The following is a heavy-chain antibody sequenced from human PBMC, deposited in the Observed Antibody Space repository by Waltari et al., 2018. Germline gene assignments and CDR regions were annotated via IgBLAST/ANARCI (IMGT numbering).Heavy chain of an antibody. CDR1: GGSFSGYY. CDR3: ARRKRIAVARLDY. Sequence: QVQLQQWGAGLLKPSETLSLTCAVYGGSFSGYYWSWIRQPPGKGLEWIGEINHSGSTNYNPSRKSRVTISVDTSKNQFSLKLSSVTAADTAVYYCARRKRIAVARLDYWGQGTLVTVSS. CDR2: INHSGST. J-gene: IGHJ4*02. V-gene: IGHV4-34*01. D-gene: IGHD6-19*01.